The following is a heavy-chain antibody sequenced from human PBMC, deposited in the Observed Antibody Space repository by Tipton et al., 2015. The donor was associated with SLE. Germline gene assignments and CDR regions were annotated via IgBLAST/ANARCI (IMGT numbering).Heavy chain of an antibody. CDR1: GGSIRSYY. CDR2: IYDGENT. CDR3: AREVEGIHD. J-gene: IGHJ4*02. D-gene: IGHD3-22*01. V-gene: IGHV4-59*01. Sequence: TLSLTCTVSGGSIRSYYWSWIRQAPGKGLEWIGYIYDGENTNYNPSLKSRVTISSDTPKNQFSLKLSSVTAADTAIYYCAREVEGIHDWGRGTLVTVSS.